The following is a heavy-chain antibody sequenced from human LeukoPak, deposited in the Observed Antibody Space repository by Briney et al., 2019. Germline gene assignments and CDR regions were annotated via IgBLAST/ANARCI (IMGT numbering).Heavy chain of an antibody. J-gene: IGHJ5*02. V-gene: IGHV3-30*18. CDR3: AKEPAPYSSGWYFPDAP. Sequence: GGSLRLSCAASGFTFSNYGMHWVRQDPGKGLEWVAVIAHDGSVAYYADWVKGRFTISRDNSKNTLYLQMNSLRAEDTAVYYCAKEPAPYSSGWYFPDAPWGKGALVTVSS. CDR1: GFTFSNYG. D-gene: IGHD6-19*01. CDR2: IAHDGSVA.